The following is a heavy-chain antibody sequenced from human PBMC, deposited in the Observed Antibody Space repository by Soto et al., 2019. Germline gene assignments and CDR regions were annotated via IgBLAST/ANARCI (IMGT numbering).Heavy chain of an antibody. CDR3: AIARTGGYYYYIKV. Sequence: QLQLQESGPGLVKPSETLSLTCPVSGGSISSSGYYWGWIRQPPGKGLEWISYISYSGRTYYNPSHKSRGTKSAHTSNNRFSPRLSSVTAPDTAVEYCAIARTGGYYYYIKVWGKGTTGTVSS. D-gene: IGHD1-1*01. V-gene: IGHV4-39*01. J-gene: IGHJ6*03. CDR2: ISYSGRT. CDR1: GGSISSSGYY.